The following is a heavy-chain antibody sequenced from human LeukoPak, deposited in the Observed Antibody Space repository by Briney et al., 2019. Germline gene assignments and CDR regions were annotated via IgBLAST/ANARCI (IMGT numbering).Heavy chain of an antibody. CDR3: AGSSYFKSSGYTNPHFDY. CDR1: GGSISSYH. D-gene: IGHD3-22*01. CDR2: IYYSGSS. J-gene: IGHJ4*02. V-gene: IGHV4-59*01. Sequence: SETLSLTCTVSGGSISSYHWSWIRQPPGKGLEWIGDIYYSGSSNYNPSLKSRVTISVDSSKNQFSLKLSSVTAADTAIYYCAGSSYFKSSGYTNPHFDYWGQGALVTVSS.